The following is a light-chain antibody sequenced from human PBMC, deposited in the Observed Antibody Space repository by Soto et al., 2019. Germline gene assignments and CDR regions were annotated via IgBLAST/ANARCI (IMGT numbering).Light chain of an antibody. J-gene: IGKJ1*01. CDR1: QSVSSN. CDR3: QQYNTWPPWT. Sequence: EVVMTQSPATLSVSPGERATLSCRASQSVSSNLAWYQQKPGQAPRLLIYGASTRATGIPARFSGSGSGTQFTPTISSPQSEDFAVYYCQQYNTWPPWTCGQGTKVEIK. CDR2: GAS. V-gene: IGKV3-15*01.